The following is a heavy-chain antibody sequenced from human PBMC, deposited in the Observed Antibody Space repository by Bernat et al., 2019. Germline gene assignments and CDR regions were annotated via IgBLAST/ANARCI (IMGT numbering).Heavy chain of an antibody. CDR2: ISSSSSYT. Sequence: QVQLVESGGGLVKPGGSLRLSCAASGFTFSDYYMSWIRQAPGKGLEWVSYISSSSSYTNYADSVKGRFTISRDNAKNSLYLQMNSLRAEDTAVYYCARCLGYSSDGYYFDYWGQGTLVTVSS. D-gene: IGHD6-19*01. J-gene: IGHJ4*02. CDR1: GFTFSDYY. CDR3: ARCLGYSSDGYYFDY. V-gene: IGHV3-11*06.